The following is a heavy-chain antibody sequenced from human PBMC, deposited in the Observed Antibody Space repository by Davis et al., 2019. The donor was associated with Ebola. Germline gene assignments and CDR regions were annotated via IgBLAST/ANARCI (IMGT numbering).Heavy chain of an antibody. CDR2: ITPSSGAT. D-gene: IGHD2/OR15-2a*01. V-gene: IGHV1-2*05. Sequence: AASVKVSCKASGYTFTSYYIHWVRQAPGQGLQWMGRITPSSGATNYAQKFQGRVTMTRDTSINTAYMELSSLRSDDTGIYYCARDLEYSFDYWGQGTLVTVSS. CDR1: GYTFTSYY. CDR3: ARDLEYSFDY. J-gene: IGHJ4*02.